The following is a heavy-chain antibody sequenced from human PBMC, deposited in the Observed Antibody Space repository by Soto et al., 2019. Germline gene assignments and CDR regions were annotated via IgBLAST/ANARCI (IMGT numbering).Heavy chain of an antibody. V-gene: IGHV4-59*01. Sequence: QVQLQESGPGLVKPSETLSLTCTVSGGSISNYYWSWIRQPPEKGLEWIGYFHNSGTTSYNPSLGSRVTISLDTSKNQFSLKLSSVTAADTAVYYCARGDLATGDYNYFDPWGQGTLVTVSS. D-gene: IGHD1-1*01. CDR3: ARGDLATGDYNYFDP. J-gene: IGHJ5*02. CDR1: GGSISNYY. CDR2: FHNSGTT.